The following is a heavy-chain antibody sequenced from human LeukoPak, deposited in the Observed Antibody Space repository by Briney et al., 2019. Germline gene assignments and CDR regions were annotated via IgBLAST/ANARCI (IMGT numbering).Heavy chain of an antibody. J-gene: IGHJ4*02. CDR3: ARRNGYNAGALDFDY. D-gene: IGHD5-24*01. CDR2: VSPGDSDT. CDR1: GYIFTNYW. Sequence: GESLKISCKGSGYIFTNYWIGWVRQMPGKGLEWMGIVSPGDSDTAYSPSFQGQVSISADKSINTAYLQWSSLRASGTAMYYCARRNGYNAGALDFDYWGQGTLVTVSS. V-gene: IGHV5-51*01.